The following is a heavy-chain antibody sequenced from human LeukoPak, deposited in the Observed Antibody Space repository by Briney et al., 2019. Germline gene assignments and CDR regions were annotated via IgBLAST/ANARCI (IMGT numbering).Heavy chain of an antibody. D-gene: IGHD3-22*01. Sequence: PSETLSLTCTVSGGSISSGYYWGWIRQPPGKGLEWIGSIYHSGSTYYNPSLKSRVTISVDTSKNQFSLKLSSVTAADTAVYYCARDGTAYYYDSSGYLDYWGQGTLVTVSS. J-gene: IGHJ4*02. CDR2: IYHSGST. CDR3: ARDGTAYYYDSSGYLDY. V-gene: IGHV4-38-2*02. CDR1: GGSISSGYY.